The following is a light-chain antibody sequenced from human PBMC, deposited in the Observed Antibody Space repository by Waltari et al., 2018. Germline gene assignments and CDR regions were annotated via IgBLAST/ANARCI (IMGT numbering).Light chain of an antibody. V-gene: IGKV1-5*03. J-gene: IGKJ1*01. CDR1: PSISSW. Sequence: DIQMTQSPSTLSASVGDRVTITCRASPSISSWLAWYQQKPGKAPKLLIYKASSLESGVPSRFSGSGSGTEFTLTISSLQPDDFATYYCQQYNSYSPGWTFGQGTKVEIK. CDR2: KAS. CDR3: QQYNSYSPGWT.